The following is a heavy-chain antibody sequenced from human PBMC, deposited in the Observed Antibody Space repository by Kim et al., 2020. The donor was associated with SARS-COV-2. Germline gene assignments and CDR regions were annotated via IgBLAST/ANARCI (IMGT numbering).Heavy chain of an antibody. CDR3: ANIWFGDNRYFDP. J-gene: IGHJ5*02. CDR1: GFTFSVYE. V-gene: IGHV3-48*03. Sequence: GGSLRLSCAASGFTFSVYEMNWVRQAPGKGLEWVSYISGSGTNIYYGEFVKGRFTISRDNAKNSLFLQMNRLKADDTAVYYCANIWFGDNRYFDPWGQGTLVTVSS. D-gene: IGHD3-10*01. CDR2: ISGSGTNI.